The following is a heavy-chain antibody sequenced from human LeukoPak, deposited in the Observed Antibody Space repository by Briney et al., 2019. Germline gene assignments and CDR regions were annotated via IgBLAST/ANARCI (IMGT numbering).Heavy chain of an antibody. V-gene: IGHV3-15*01. CDR1: GFTVSSNY. J-gene: IGHJ4*02. CDR3: TTEGLDSSSWYIDY. Sequence: GGSLRLSCAASGFTVSSNYMSWVRQAPGKGLEWVGRIKSKTDGGTTDYAAPVKGRFTISRDDSKNTLYLQMNSLKTEDTAVYYCTTEGLDSSSWYIDYWGQGTLVTVSS. D-gene: IGHD6-13*01. CDR2: IKSKTDGGTT.